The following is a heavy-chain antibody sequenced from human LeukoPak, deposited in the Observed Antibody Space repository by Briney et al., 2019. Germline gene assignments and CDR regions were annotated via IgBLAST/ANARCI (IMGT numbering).Heavy chain of an antibody. CDR1: ADSISTSY. Sequence: SETLSLTCTVSADSISTSYWNWIRQPPGKGLEWIGYIYYSGTTNYSPSFKSRVTISVDTSKNQFSPKMSSVTAADTAVYYCARDRGDVSGSFDIWGQGTMVTVSS. CDR2: IYYSGTT. J-gene: IGHJ3*02. V-gene: IGHV4-59*01. D-gene: IGHD3-10*01. CDR3: ARDRGDVSGSFDI.